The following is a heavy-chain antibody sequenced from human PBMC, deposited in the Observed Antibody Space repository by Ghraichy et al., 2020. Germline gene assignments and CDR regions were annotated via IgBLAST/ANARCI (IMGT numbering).Heavy chain of an antibody. CDR2: IYYRGNT. J-gene: IGHJ4*02. Sequence: SETLSLTCTVSGGSISGYNNYWGWVRQPPGKGLEWIGAIYYRGNTYYAQSLQSRVTISVDTSKNQFFLSLTSVTAADTAVYFCARRPRMSPVTTNDWGQGTLVTVSS. CDR3: ARRPRMSPVTTND. D-gene: IGHD4-17*01. V-gene: IGHV4-39*01. CDR1: GGSISGYNNY.